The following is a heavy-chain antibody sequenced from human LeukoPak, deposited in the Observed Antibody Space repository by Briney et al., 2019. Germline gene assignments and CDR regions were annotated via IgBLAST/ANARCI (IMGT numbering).Heavy chain of an antibody. V-gene: IGHV3-23*01. D-gene: IGHD1-7*01. CDR1: GGSFSGYY. CDR3: ATLGTYFGY. Sequence: PSETLSLTCAVYGGSFSGYYWSWVRQAPGKGLEWVSTIGGSGASTYYADSVKGRFTISRDNSENTLYLQMNSLRAEDTAVYYCATLGTYFGYWGQGTLVTVSS. CDR2: IGGSGAST. J-gene: IGHJ4*02.